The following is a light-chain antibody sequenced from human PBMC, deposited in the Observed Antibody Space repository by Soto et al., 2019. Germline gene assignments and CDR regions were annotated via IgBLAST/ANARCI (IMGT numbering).Light chain of an antibody. CDR1: QGISSW. CDR2: AAS. V-gene: IGKV1-12*01. CDR3: QHANSFPPYT. J-gene: IGKJ2*01. Sequence: DIPMTQSPSSVSPSVGDRVTITCRASQGISSWLPWYQQKTGKAPKLLIYAASSLQCGVPSRFSGSGSGTEFTVTISGLQPEYFATSYCQHANSFPPYTFGQGTKLEIK.